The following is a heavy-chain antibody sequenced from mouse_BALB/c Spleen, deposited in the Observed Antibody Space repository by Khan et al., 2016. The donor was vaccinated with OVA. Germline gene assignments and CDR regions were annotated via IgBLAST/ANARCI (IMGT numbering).Heavy chain of an antibody. D-gene: IGHD1-1*01. CDR2: ISHGGSSV. Sequence: EVELVESGGGLVQPGGSLKLSCAASGFTFSSYTMSWVRQTPDKRLEWVAFISHGGSSVYYPDTVKGRFTSSRANAKTTLYLQMSSLKSEDTAMYYCTRPSTTQYDYGMDYWGQGTSVIVSS. J-gene: IGHJ4*01. CDR1: GFTFSSYT. CDR3: TRPSTTQYDYGMDY. V-gene: IGHV5-12-2*01.